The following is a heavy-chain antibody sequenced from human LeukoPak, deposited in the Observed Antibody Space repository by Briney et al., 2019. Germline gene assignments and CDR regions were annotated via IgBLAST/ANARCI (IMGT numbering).Heavy chain of an antibody. CDR2: ISSSSSYI. CDR3: ARDFRRHDSSGYYV. D-gene: IGHD3-22*01. V-gene: IGHV3-21*01. CDR1: GFTFSSYS. J-gene: IGHJ4*02. Sequence: PGGSLRLSCAASGFTFSSYSMNWVRQAPGKGLEWVSSISSSSSYIYYADSVKGRFTISRVNAKNSLYLQMNSLRAEDTAVYYCARDFRRHDSSGYYVWGQGTLVTVSS.